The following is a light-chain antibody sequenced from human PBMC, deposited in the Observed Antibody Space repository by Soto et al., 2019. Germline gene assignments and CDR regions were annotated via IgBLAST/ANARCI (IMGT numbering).Light chain of an antibody. V-gene: IGKV1-5*03. CDR3: QRYTTSSWT. Sequence: DIQMTQSPSTLSASVGDRVTITCRASQNIRNGMAWFQQRPGKAPKLLIYGASALESGVPTRFSGSGFGTEFTLTIISLQPDDIATYYCQRYTTSSWTFGQGTKVEIK. J-gene: IGKJ1*01. CDR2: GAS. CDR1: QNIRNG.